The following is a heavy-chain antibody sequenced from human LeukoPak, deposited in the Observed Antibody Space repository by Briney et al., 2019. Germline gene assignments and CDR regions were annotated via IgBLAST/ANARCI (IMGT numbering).Heavy chain of an antibody. CDR3: SRESGAFCPFGY. Sequence: SETLSLTCGVSGGSISSTNWWSWVRPPPGQGPEWIGEVSLTGETNYNPSLNGRVTMSLDGSRNQLSLTLTSVTAADTAIYYCSRESGAFCPFGYWGQGTLVIVPP. V-gene: IGHV4-4*02. CDR2: VSLTGET. D-gene: IGHD1-26*01. J-gene: IGHJ4*02. CDR1: GGSISSTNW.